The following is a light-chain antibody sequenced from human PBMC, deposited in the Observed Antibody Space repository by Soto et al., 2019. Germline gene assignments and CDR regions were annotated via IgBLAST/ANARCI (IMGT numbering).Light chain of an antibody. CDR1: SSW. CDR2: DAS. J-gene: IGKJ4*01. V-gene: IGKV1-5*01. Sequence: SSWLAWYQQKPGTAPKLLIFDASRLESGVPSRFSGSASGTEFTLTISSLQPDDFATYYCQQYDNYPLTLGGGTKVDIK. CDR3: QQYDNYPLT.